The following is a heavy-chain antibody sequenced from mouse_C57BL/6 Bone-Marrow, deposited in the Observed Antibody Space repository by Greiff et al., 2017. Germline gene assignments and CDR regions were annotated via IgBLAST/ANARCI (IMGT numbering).Heavy chain of an antibody. V-gene: IGHV1-64*01. CDR2: IHPNSGST. J-gene: IGHJ2*01. D-gene: IGHD1-2*01. CDR1: GYTFTSYW. CDR3: ARFHYYYFDY. Sequence: VQLQQPGAELVKPGASVKLSCKASGYTFTSYWMHWVKQRPGQGLEWIGMIHPNSGSTNYNEKFKSKATLNVDKSSSTAYMQLSSLTSEDSAVYYCARFHYYYFDYWGQGTTLTVSS.